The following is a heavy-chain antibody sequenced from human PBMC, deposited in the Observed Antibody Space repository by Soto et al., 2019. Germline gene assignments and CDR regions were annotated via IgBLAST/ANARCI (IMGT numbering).Heavy chain of an antibody. CDR1: GFTFSSYA. J-gene: IGHJ4*02. D-gene: IGHD3-3*01. V-gene: IGHV3-23*01. CDR2: ISGSGGST. CDR3: AKAYSREVIFGVVIIIGPFDY. Sequence: GGSLRLSCAASGFTFSSYAMSWVRQAPGKGLEWVSAISGSGGSTYYADSVKGRFTISRDNSKNTLYLQMNSLRAEDTAVYYCAKAYSREVIFGVVIIIGPFDYWGQGTLVTVSS.